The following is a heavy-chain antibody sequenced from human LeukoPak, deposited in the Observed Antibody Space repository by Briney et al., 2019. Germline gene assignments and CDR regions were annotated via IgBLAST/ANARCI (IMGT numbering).Heavy chain of an antibody. V-gene: IGHV4-31*03. CDR1: GGSISSGGYY. CDR2: IYYSGST. Sequence: SETLSLTCTVSGGSISSGGYYWSWIRQHPGKGLEWIGYIYYSGSTYYNPSLKSRVTISVDTSKNRFSLKLSSVIAADTAVYYCAREGYSSRRLDYWGQGTLVTVSS. CDR3: AREGYSSRRLDY. D-gene: IGHD6-13*01. J-gene: IGHJ4*02.